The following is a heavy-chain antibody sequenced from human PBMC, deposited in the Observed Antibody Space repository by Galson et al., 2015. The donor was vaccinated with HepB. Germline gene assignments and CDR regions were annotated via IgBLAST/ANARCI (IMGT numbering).Heavy chain of an antibody. CDR2: ISSTSTYT. V-gene: IGHV3-11*05. D-gene: IGHD5-18*01. CDR1: GFTLSNYY. J-gene: IGHJ4*02. CDR3: ARGIDTSMLSDS. Sequence: SLRLSCAASGFTLSNYYMSWIRQAPGKGLEWISTISSTSTYTTYADSVKGRFTISRDNANNSLYLQMNSLRDEDTAVYYCARGIDTSMLSDSWGQGTLVTVSS.